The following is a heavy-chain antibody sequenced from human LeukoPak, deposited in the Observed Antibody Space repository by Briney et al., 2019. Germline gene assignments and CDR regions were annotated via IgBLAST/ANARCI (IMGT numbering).Heavy chain of an antibody. CDR3: ARALRGYSYGYFGFDY. D-gene: IGHD5-18*01. J-gene: IGHJ4*02. Sequence: SETLSLTCTVSSDSISCGSCYWSWIRQHPGRGPEWIGYIYYSGSTYYNPSLKSRVTISVDTSKNQFSLNLSSVTAADTAVYYCARALRGYSYGYFGFDYWGQGALVTVSS. CDR2: IYYSGST. CDR1: SDSISCGSCY. V-gene: IGHV4-31*03.